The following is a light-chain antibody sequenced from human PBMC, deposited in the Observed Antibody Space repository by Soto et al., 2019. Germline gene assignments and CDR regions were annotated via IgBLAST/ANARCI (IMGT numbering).Light chain of an antibody. CDR2: GAS. J-gene: IGKJ1*01. V-gene: IGKV3-15*01. Sequence: MSKSPAALSVSPGERATLSCRASQSVSSNLAWYQQKPGQAPRLLIYGASTRATGIPARFSGSGSGTEFTLTISSLQSEDFAVYYCQQYNNWPWTFGQGSKVDI. CDR1: QSVSSN. CDR3: QQYNNWPWT.